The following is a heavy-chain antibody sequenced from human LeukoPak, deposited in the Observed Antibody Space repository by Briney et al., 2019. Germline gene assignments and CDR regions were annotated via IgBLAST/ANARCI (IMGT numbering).Heavy chain of an antibody. CDR2: IIPIFGTA. CDR1: GGTFSSYA. Sequence: PSVKVSCKASGGTFSSYAISWVRQAPGQGLEWMGGIIPIFGTANYAQKFQGRVTITADESTSTAYMELSSLRSEHTAVYYCARVVAYSSVWVEPLFDYWGQGTLVTVSS. J-gene: IGHJ4*02. V-gene: IGHV1-69*13. CDR3: ARVVAYSSVWVEPLFDY. D-gene: IGHD6-19*01.